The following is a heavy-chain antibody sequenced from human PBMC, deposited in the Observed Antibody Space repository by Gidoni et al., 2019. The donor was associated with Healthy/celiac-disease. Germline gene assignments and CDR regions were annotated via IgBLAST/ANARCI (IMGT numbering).Heavy chain of an antibody. D-gene: IGHD5-12*01. CDR2: ISGSGGST. CDR1: GLTFSSYA. V-gene: IGHV3-23*01. Sequence: EVQLLESGGGLVQPGGSLRLSCAASGLTFSSYAMSLVRQAPGKGLEWVSAISGSGGSTYYADSVKGRFTISRDNSKNPLYLQMNSLRAEDTAVYYCAKDRHSISRAGYNYPYFDYWGQGTLVTVSS. J-gene: IGHJ4*02. CDR3: AKDRHSISRAGYNYPYFDY.